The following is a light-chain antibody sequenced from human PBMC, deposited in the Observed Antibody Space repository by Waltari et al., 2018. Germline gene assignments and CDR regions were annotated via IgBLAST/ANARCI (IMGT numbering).Light chain of an antibody. V-gene: IGKV3-20*01. CDR2: HTS. CDR3: QKYDFLPAT. J-gene: IGKJ1*01. Sequence: EIVLTPSPGPLSLSPGESATLSGRARQGVGKYLAWYQQRPGQAPRLLLYHTSIRATGIPDRFSGSGYGTDFSLTISRLEPEDFAVYYCQKYDFLPATFGQGTTVEIK. CDR1: QGVGKY.